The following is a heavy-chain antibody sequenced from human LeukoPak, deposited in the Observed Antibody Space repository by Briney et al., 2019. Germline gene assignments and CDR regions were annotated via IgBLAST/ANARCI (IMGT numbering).Heavy chain of an antibody. Sequence: GGSMRLSCTASGFTFGDYAMSWVRQAPGKGLEWVGFIRSKAYGGTTEYAASVKGRFTISRDDSKSIAYLQMNSLKTEDTAVYYCKTRNFDYWGQGTLVTVSS. CDR2: IRSKAYGGTT. J-gene: IGHJ4*02. CDR3: KTRNFDY. CDR1: GFTFGDYA. V-gene: IGHV3-49*04. D-gene: IGHD1-14*01.